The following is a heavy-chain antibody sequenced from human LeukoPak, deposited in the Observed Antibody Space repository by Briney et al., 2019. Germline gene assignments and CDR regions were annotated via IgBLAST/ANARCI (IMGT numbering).Heavy chain of an antibody. J-gene: IGHJ3*02. CDR2: ISAYNGNT. CDR1: GYTFTSYG. D-gene: IGHD1-26*01. V-gene: IGHV1-18*01. CDR3: ARILSGSYFGAFDI. Sequence: ASVKVSCKASGYTFTSYGISWVRQAPGQGLEWMGWISAYNGNTNYAQKLQGRATMTTDTSTSTAYMELRSLRSDDTAVYYCARILSGSYFGAFDIWGQGTMVTVSS.